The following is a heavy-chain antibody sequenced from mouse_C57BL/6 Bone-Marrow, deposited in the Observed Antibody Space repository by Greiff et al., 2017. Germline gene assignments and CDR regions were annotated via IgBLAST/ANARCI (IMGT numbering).Heavy chain of an antibody. CDR2: IDPENGDT. CDR1: GFNIKDDY. CDR3: TTAGRGYFDV. D-gene: IGHD3-2*02. V-gene: IGHV14-4*01. J-gene: IGHJ1*03. Sequence: VQLKQSGAELVRPGASVKLSCTASGFNIKDDYMHWVKQRPEQGLEWIGWIDPENGDTEYASKFQGKATITADTSSNTAYLKRLSLTSEDAAVYYGTTAGRGYFDVWGTGTTVTVSS.